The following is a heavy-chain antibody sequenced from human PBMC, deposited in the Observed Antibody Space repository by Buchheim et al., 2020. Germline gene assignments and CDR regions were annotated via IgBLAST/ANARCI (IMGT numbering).Heavy chain of an antibody. CDR2: ISSSGSTI. D-gene: IGHD5-18*01. V-gene: IGHV3-48*03. CDR1: GFTFSSYE. J-gene: IGHJ4*02. CDR3: ARQDQLGYSTPVDY. Sequence: EVQLVESGGGLVQPGGSLRLSCAASGFTFSSYEMNWVRQAPGKGLEWVSYISSSGSTIYYADSVKGRFTISRDNSKNTHYRQMNSLRAEDTAVYYCARQDQLGYSTPVDYWGQGTL.